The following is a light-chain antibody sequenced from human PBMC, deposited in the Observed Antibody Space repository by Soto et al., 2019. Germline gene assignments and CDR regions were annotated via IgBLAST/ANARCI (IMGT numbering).Light chain of an antibody. Sequence: EIVLTQSPATLSLSPGERATLSCRASQSVSSYLAWYQQKPAQAPRLLIYDVSKRATGIPARFSGGGSGTDFTLTISSQEPEDFAVYYCQQRSNWPRTFGQGTKVKS. V-gene: IGKV3-11*01. J-gene: IGKJ1*01. CDR3: QQRSNWPRT. CDR1: QSVSSY. CDR2: DVS.